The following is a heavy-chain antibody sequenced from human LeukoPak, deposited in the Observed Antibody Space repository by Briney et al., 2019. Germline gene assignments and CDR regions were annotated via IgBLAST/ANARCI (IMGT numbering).Heavy chain of an antibody. CDR3: ASGFPEFFRRPNWFDP. Sequence: PSETLSLTCAVYGGSFSGYYWSWIRQPPGKGLEWIGEISHSGSTNYNPSLKSRVTISVDTSKNQFSLKLSSVTAADTAVYYCASGFPEFFRRPNWFDPWGQGTLVTVSS. V-gene: IGHV4-34*01. D-gene: IGHD3-3*01. CDR1: GGSFSGYY. J-gene: IGHJ5*02. CDR2: ISHSGST.